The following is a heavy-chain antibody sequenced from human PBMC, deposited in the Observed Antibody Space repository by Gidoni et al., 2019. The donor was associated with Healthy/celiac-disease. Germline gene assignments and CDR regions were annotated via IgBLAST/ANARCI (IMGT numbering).Heavy chain of an antibody. D-gene: IGHD3-16*01. V-gene: IGHV3-33*01. CDR2: IWYDGSNK. Sequence: QLQLVESGGGVVQPGRSLRLSCAASGFSFSGYGRHWVRQGPGKGLEWVAVIWYDGSNKYYADSVKGRFTISRDNSKNTLYLQMNSLRAEDTAVYYCARGGSLLPFYFDYWGQGTLVTVSS. J-gene: IGHJ4*02. CDR3: ARGGSLLPFYFDY. CDR1: GFSFSGYG.